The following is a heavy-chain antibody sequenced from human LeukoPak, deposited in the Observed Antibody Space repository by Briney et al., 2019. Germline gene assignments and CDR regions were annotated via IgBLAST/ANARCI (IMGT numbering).Heavy chain of an antibody. D-gene: IGHD2-8*01. CDR3: ARDTAWYTAQYYIDV. Sequence: GGSLRLSCAASGFTLSSYGMHWVRQAPGKGLEWVAFIRYDGSNKYYADSVKGRFTISRDNSKNTLYLQMNSLRAEDTAMYYCARDTAWYTAQYYIDVWGKGTTVSVSS. J-gene: IGHJ6*03. CDR1: GFTLSSYG. CDR2: IRYDGSNK. V-gene: IGHV3-30*02.